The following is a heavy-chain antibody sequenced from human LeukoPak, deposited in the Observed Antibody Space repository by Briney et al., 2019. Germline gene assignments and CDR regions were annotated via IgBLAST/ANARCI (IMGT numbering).Heavy chain of an antibody. D-gene: IGHD2-15*01. CDR1: GYTFTGYH. Sequence: GPSVKVSCKASGYTFTGYHMHWVRQAPGQGLEWMGWINPNSGDTSYAQKFQGRVTMTRDTSISTAYMELSRLTSDDTAVYYCARDRSPGYCSGGDCYSFVYWGQGTLVTVSS. CDR3: ARDRSPGYCSGGDCYSFVY. V-gene: IGHV1-2*02. CDR2: INPNSGDT. J-gene: IGHJ4*02.